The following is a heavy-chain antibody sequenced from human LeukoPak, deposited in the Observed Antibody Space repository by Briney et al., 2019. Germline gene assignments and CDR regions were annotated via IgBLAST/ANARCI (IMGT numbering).Heavy chain of an antibody. CDR2: ISYDGSNK. CDR1: GFTFSSYG. V-gene: IGHV3-30*18. CDR3: AKGGGRDGYKKRDAFDI. D-gene: IGHD5-24*01. J-gene: IGHJ3*02. Sequence: PGGSLRLSCAASGFTFSSYGMHWVRQAPGKGLEWVAVISYDGSNKYYADSVKGRFTISRDNSKNTLYLQMNSLRAEDTAVYYCAKGGGRDGYKKRDAFDIWGQGIMVTVSS.